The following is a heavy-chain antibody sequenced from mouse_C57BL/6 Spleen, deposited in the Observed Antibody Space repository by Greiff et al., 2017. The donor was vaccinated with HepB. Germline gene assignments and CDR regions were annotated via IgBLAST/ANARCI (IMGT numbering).Heavy chain of an antibody. CDR2: ISSGGDYI. V-gene: IGHV5S21*01. J-gene: IGHJ4*01. D-gene: IGHD1-1*01. CDR1: GFTFSSYA. Sequence: EVKLVESGEGLVKPGASLKLSCAASGFTFSSYAMSWVRQTPEKRLEWVAYISSGGDYIYYADTVKGRFTISRDNARNTLYLQMSSLKSEDTAMYYGARGGSSLYAMDYWGQGTPSIVSP. CDR3: ARGGSSLYAMDY.